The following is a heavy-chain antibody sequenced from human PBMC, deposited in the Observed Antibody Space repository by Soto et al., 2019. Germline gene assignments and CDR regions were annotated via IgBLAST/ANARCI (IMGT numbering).Heavy chain of an antibody. V-gene: IGHV3-48*01. CDR1: GFTFSSYS. CDR2: ISSSSSTI. Sequence: EVQLVESGGGLVQPGGSLRLSCAASGFTFSSYSMNWVRQAPGKGLEWVSYISSSSSTIYYADSVKGRFTISRDNAKNSLYLQMNCLRAEDTAVYYCARDRYCSSTSCYRYYFDYWGQGTLVTVSS. D-gene: IGHD2-2*02. J-gene: IGHJ4*02. CDR3: ARDRYCSSTSCYRYYFDY.